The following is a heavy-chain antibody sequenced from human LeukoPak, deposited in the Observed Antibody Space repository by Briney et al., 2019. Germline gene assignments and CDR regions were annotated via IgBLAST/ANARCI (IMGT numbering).Heavy chain of an antibody. CDR2: ISGSGGST. V-gene: IGHV3-23*01. CDR3: AKPSRITMISYYFDY. J-gene: IGHJ4*02. D-gene: IGHD3-22*01. CDR1: GFTFSSYA. Sequence: GGSLRLSCAASGFTFSSYAMSWVRQAPGKGLEWDSAISGSGGSTYYADSVKGRFTISRDNSKNTLYLQMNSLRAEDTAVYYCAKPSRITMISYYFDYWGQGTLVTVSS.